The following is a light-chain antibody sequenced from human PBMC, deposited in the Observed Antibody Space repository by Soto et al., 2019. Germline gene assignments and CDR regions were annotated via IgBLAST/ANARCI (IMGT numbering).Light chain of an antibody. V-gene: IGLV1-40*01. J-gene: IGLJ1*01. Sequence: QPVLTQPPSVSGAPRQRVTISCTGSSSNIGAGYDVHWYQQFPGTAPKLLIYGNSNRPSGVPDRFSGSKSGSSASLAITGLQAEDEADYYCQSYDSSLSGYVFGTGTKVTVL. CDR1: SSNIGAGYD. CDR2: GNS. CDR3: QSYDSSLSGYV.